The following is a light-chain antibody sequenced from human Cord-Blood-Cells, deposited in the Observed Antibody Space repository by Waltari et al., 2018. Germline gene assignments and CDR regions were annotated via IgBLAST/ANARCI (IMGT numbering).Light chain of an antibody. V-gene: IGLV2-23*01. CDR1: SSDVGSYNL. CDR2: EGS. CDR3: CSSAGSITVV. Sequence: QSALTQPASVSGSPGHSITISRPGTSSDVGSYNLVPWYQQHPGKAPNLMIYEGSKRPSRVSTRFSGSKSSNTASLTISGRQAEDEADYYSCSSAGSITVVFGGGTKLTVL. J-gene: IGLJ2*01.